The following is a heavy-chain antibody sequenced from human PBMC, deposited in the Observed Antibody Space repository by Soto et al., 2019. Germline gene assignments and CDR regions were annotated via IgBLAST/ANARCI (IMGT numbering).Heavy chain of an antibody. D-gene: IGHD2-15*01. J-gene: IGHJ6*02. CDR3: ARRVVAALYYYYYYGMDV. Sequence: SETLSLTCAVYGGSFSGYYWSWIRQPPGKGLEWIGEINHSGSTNYNPSLKSRVTISVDTSKNQSSLKLSSVTAADTAVYYCARRVVAALYYYYYYGMDVWGQGTTVTVSS. CDR1: GGSFSGYY. V-gene: IGHV4-34*01. CDR2: INHSGST.